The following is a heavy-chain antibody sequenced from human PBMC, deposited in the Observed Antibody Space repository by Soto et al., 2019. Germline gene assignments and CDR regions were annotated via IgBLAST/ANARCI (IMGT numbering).Heavy chain of an antibody. D-gene: IGHD3-10*01. CDR3: GKMAWLGDLSGHDF. Sequence: EVQLLESGGGLVQPGGSLRLSCAASGFTFRNYVKTWVRQAPGKGLEWLSTITGSGSNTYYADSVRGRFVISRDNSKDTLYLQMDSLGAEDTAVYYCGKMAWLGDLSGHDFWGQGTLVTVSS. CDR2: ITGSGSNT. J-gene: IGHJ4*02. V-gene: IGHV3-23*01. CDR1: GFTFRNYV.